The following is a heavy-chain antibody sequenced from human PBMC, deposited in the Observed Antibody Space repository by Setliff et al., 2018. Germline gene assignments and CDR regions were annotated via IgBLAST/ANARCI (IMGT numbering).Heavy chain of an antibody. CDR1: GDSFNNYA. D-gene: IGHD2-15*01. J-gene: IGHJ5*02. CDR2: IIPMFGTP. V-gene: IGHV1-69*05. CDR3: ARSPAVLGIVYLDP. Sequence: SVKVSCKASGDSFNNYAISWVRQAPGQGLEWMGGIIPMFGTPAYAQKFQDRVTITTDESTSTAYMELDSLRSEDTAVYYCARSPAVLGIVYLDPWGQGTLVTRLL.